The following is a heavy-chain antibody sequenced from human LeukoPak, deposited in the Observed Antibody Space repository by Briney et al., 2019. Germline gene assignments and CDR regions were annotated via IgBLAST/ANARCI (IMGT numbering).Heavy chain of an antibody. J-gene: IGHJ3*02. CDR1: GGSISSYY. V-gene: IGHV4-59*08. Sequence: PSETLSLTCTVSGGSISSYYWSWIRQPPGKGLEWIGYIYYSGSTNYNPSLKSRVTISVDTSKNQFSLKLSSVTAADTAVYYCARPYSSSWYAFDIWGQGTMVTVSS. CDR2: IYYSGST. CDR3: ARPYSSSWYAFDI. D-gene: IGHD6-13*01.